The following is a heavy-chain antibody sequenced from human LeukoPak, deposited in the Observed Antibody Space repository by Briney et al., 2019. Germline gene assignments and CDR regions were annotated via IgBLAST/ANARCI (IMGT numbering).Heavy chain of an antibody. V-gene: IGHV3-9*01. D-gene: IGHD5-18*01. J-gene: IGHJ6*02. CDR3: AKDIGYSYGYYYYYGMDV. CDR1: GFTFDDYA. Sequence: GGSLRLSCAASGFTFDDYAMHWVRQAPGKGLEWVSGISWNSGSIGYADSVKGRFTISRDNAKNSLYLQMNSLRAEDTALYYCAKDIGYSYGYYYYYGMDVWAKGPRSPSP. CDR2: ISWNSGSI.